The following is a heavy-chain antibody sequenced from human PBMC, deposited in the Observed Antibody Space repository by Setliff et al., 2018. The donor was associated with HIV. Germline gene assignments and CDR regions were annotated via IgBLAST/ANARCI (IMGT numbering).Heavy chain of an antibody. CDR2: ISNDGSEI. CDR1: GFTFRSYG. Sequence: GESLKISCEGPGFTFRSYGMHWVRQTPDKGLEWLAIISNDGSEINYGDSAKGRFTISRDDSKNTVYLQMNSLRTEDSAVYYCARACGGGGACYYLDSWGQGTLVTVSS. CDR3: ARACGGGGACYYLDS. V-gene: IGHV3-30*03. D-gene: IGHD3-16*01. J-gene: IGHJ4*02.